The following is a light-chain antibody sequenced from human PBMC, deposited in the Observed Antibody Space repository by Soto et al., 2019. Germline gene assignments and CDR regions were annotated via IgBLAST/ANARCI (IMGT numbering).Light chain of an antibody. CDR3: HQSDSWRT. J-gene: IGKJ4*01. CDR1: DSINTR. Sequence: VLTQSPATLSLSPGERGTLSCRASDSINTRLAWYQQKPGQAPRLLIYDVFNRATGTPARFSVSGSGTDFTLTISSLEPEDSAVYYWHQSDSWRTFGGGTKLEI. CDR2: DVF. V-gene: IGKV3-11*01.